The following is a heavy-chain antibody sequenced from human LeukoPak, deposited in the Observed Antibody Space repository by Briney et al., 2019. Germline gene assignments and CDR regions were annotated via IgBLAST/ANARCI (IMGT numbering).Heavy chain of an antibody. CDR3: ARGVRVRAAAGTIYYYYMDV. Sequence: ASVKVSCKASGYTFTSYDINWVRQATGQGLEWMGWMNPNSGNTGYAQKFQGRVTMTRNTSISTAYMELSSLRSEDTAVYYCARGVRVRAAAGTIYYYYMDVWGKGTTVTISS. D-gene: IGHD6-13*01. V-gene: IGHV1-8*01. CDR1: GYTFTSYD. J-gene: IGHJ6*03. CDR2: MNPNSGNT.